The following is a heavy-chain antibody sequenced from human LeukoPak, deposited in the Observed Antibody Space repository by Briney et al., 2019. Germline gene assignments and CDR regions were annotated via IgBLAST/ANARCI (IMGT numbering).Heavy chain of an antibody. Sequence: GGSLRLSCAASGFTFSTYWMHWVRQAPGKRLVWVSRINTDGSSTNYADSVKGRFTISRDNAKNTLYLQMNSLRAEDTAVYYCARLSASYGAPNWFDPWGQGTLVTVSS. CDR1: GFTFSTYW. CDR3: ARLSASYGAPNWFDP. CDR2: INTDGSST. J-gene: IGHJ5*02. V-gene: IGHV3-74*01. D-gene: IGHD4-17*01.